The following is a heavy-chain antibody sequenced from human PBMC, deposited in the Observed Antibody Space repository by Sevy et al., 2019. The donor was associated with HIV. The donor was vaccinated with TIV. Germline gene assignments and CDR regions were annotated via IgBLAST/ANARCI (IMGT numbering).Heavy chain of an antibody. Sequence: ASVKVSCKASGYTLTYYEINWVRQATGQGLEWMGRMNPNSGETGYAPRFHGRVTMTRNTSLKIAYMELSSLTSDDTAVYYCARDEQRPYYYGSGNMGHWGQGALVTVSS. CDR2: MNPNSGET. CDR1: GYTLTYYE. D-gene: IGHD3-10*01. J-gene: IGHJ4*02. V-gene: IGHV1-8*01. CDR3: ARDEQRPYYYGSGNMGH.